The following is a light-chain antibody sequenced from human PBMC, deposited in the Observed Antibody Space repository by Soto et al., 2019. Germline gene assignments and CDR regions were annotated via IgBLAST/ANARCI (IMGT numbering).Light chain of an antibody. CDR3: LSYTTSSYYV. Sequence: QSVLTQPASVSGSPGQSITISCTGTSSDVGAYNRVSWYQQHSGKAPKLMIYEVSNRPSGVSNRFSGSKSGNTASLTISGLQAEDEADYYCLSYTTSSYYVFGTGTKVTVL. J-gene: IGLJ1*01. CDR1: SSDVGAYNR. CDR2: EVS. V-gene: IGLV2-14*01.